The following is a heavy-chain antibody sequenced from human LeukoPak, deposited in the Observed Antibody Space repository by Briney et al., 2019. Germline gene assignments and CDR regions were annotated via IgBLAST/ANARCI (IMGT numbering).Heavy chain of an antibody. V-gene: IGHV1-69*01. J-gene: IGHJ6*02. CDR1: GGXXSXYA. D-gene: IGHD2-2*01. Sequence: VSCXXXGGXXSXYAISWVRQAPGXGLEWMGGIIPIFGTANYAQKFQGRVTITADESTSTAYMELSSLRSEDTAVYYCARRCSSTSCYPGMDVWGQGTTVTVSS. CDR3: ARRCSSTSCYPGMDV. CDR2: IIPIFGTA.